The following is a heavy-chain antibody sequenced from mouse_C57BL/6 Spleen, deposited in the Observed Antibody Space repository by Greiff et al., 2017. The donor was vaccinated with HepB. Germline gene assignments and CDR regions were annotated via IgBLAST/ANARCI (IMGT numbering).Heavy chain of an antibody. V-gene: IGHV1-76*01. CDR1: GYTFTDYY. D-gene: IGHD1-1*01. J-gene: IGHJ4*01. Sequence: QVQLKQSGAELVRPGASVKLSCKASGYTFTDYYINWVKQRPGQGLEWIARIYPGSGNTYYNEKFKGKATLTAEKSSSTAYMQLSSLTSEDSAVYFCARLDYYGSSYGDYYAMDYWGQGTSVTVSS. CDR2: IYPGSGNT. CDR3: ARLDYYGSSYGDYYAMDY.